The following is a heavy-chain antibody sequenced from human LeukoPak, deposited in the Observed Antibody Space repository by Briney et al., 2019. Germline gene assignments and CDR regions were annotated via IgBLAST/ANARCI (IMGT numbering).Heavy chain of an antibody. CDR2: ISTSGST. CDR3: ARGRYVTTRGGAAAGFLDY. Sequence: SETLSLTCTVSGGSISSYYWSWIRQPAGKGLESIGHISTSGSTNYNPSLKSRVTMSVDTSKNQFSLKLSSVTAADTAVYYCARGRYVTTRGGAAAGFLDYWGQGTLVTVST. D-gene: IGHD6-13*01. CDR1: GGSISSYY. V-gene: IGHV4-4*07. J-gene: IGHJ4*02.